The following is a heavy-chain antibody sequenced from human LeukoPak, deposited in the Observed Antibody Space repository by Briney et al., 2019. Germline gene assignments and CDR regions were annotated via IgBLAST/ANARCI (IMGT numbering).Heavy chain of an antibody. CDR3: ARVLHAPKFIDS. D-gene: IGHD2-8*01. V-gene: IGHV4-39*07. J-gene: IGHJ4*02. CDR2: VFQLQTVRS. Sequence: PSETLSLTCTVSGGSISSSSYYWAWFRQPPGKGLEWIATVFQLQTVRSFYNKSLESRVTMSLDTSQNQFSLNLTSVTAADTALYFCARVLHAPKFIDSWGQGTLVTVSS. CDR1: GGSISSSSYY.